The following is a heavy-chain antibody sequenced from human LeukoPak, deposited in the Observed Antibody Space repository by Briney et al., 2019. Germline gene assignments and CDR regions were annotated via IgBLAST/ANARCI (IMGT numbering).Heavy chain of an antibody. J-gene: IGHJ4*02. CDR1: GFTFSSYA. CDR2: ISGSGGST. Sequence: PGGSLRLSWAASGFTFSSYAMSWVRQAPGKGLEWVSAISGSGGSTYYADSVKGRFTISRDNSKNTLYLQMNSLRAEDAAVYYCAKDLAVAAYQYYFDYWGQGTLVTVSS. D-gene: IGHD6-6*01. V-gene: IGHV3-23*01. CDR3: AKDLAVAAYQYYFDY.